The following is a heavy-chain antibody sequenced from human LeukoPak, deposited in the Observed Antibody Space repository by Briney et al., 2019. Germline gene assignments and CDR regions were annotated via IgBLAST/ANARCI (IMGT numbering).Heavy chain of an antibody. D-gene: IGHD3-9*01. CDR3: ARTMDILTGYYKGLDAFDI. CDR2: IKQDGSEK. V-gene: IGHV3-7*01. J-gene: IGHJ3*02. Sequence: GGSLRLSCAASGFTFSSYWMSWVRQAPGKGLEWVANIKQDGSEKYYVDSVKGRFTISRDNAKNSLYLQMNSLRAEDTAVYYCARTMDILTGYYKGLDAFDIWGQGTMVTVSS. CDR1: GFTFSSYW.